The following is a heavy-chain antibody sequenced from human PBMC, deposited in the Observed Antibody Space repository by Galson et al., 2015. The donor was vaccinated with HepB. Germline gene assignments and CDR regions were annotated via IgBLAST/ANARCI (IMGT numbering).Heavy chain of an antibody. Sequence: SLRLSCAASGFTFSSYAMHWVRQAPGKGPEWVAVISYDGSNKYYADSVKGRFTISRDNSKNTLYLHMNSLRAEDTAVYYCARGASGYDYWGQGTLVTVSS. CDR3: ARGASGYDY. CDR2: ISYDGSNK. J-gene: IGHJ4*02. CDR1: GFTFSSYA. V-gene: IGHV3-30*04. D-gene: IGHD6-25*01.